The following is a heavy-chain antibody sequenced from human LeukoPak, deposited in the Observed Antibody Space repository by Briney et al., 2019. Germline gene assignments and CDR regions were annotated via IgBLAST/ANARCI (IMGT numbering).Heavy chain of an antibody. Sequence: GGSLRLSCSASGFTFSSYAMHWVRQAPGKGLEYVSAFSRNGGSTYYADSVKGRFTISRDNSKNTLYLQMSSLRAEDTAVYYCVKDPYCSSTSCYEGDYYGMDVWGKGTTVTVSS. V-gene: IGHV3-64D*06. CDR1: GFTFSSYA. CDR2: FSRNGGST. D-gene: IGHD2-2*01. J-gene: IGHJ6*01. CDR3: VKDPYCSSTSCYEGDYYGMDV.